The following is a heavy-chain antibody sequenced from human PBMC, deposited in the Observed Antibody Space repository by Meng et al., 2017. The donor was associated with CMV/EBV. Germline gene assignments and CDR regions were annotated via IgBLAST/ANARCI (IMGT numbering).Heavy chain of an antibody. CDR2: IYWDDDK. J-gene: IGHJ5*02. D-gene: IGHD6-13*01. CDR3: AHRGRIAAAGTDWFDP. Sequence: IPLKEPVPTLVKPTQTLTLTCTFSGFSLSTSGVGVGWIRQPPGKALEWLALIYWDDDKRYSPSLKSRLTITKDTSKNQVVLTMTNMDPVDTATYYCAHRGRIAAAGTDWFDPWGQGTLVTVSS. CDR1: GFSLSTSGVG. V-gene: IGHV2-5*02.